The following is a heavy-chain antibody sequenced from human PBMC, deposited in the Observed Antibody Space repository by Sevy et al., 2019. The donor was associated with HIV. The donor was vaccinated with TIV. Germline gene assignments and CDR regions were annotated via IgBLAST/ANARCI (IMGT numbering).Heavy chain of an antibody. D-gene: IGHD2-2*01. CDR2: TSNDGNTK. J-gene: IGHJ6*02. CDR3: ARGGDSTSFYGGNFYYGMDV. CDR1: GFTFSIHS. Sequence: GESLKISCAASGFTFSIHSMHWVRQAPDRGLEWVAVTSNDGNTKFYADSVKGRFTMSRDNSKNTLYLQMNSLRAEDTAVYYCARGGDSTSFYGGNFYYGMDVWGQGTMVTVSS. V-gene: IGHV3-30-3*01.